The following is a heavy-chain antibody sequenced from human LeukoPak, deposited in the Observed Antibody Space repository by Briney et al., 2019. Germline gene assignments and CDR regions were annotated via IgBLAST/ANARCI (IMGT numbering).Heavy chain of an antibody. V-gene: IGHV1-8*01. CDR2: MNPNNGNT. J-gene: IGHJ6*02. CDR3: ARLASSSWPLYYYYGMDV. D-gene: IGHD6-13*01. CDR1: GYTFTSYD. Sequence: ASVKGSCKASGYTFTSYDINWVRQATGQGLEWMGWMNPNNGNTGYAQKFQGRVTMTRSTSISTAYMELSSLRSEDTAVYYCARLASSSWPLYYYYGMDVWGQGTTVTVSS.